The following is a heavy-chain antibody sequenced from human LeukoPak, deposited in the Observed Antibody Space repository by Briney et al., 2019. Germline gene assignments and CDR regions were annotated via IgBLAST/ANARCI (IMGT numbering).Heavy chain of an antibody. CDR2: IIPIFGTA. J-gene: IGHJ4*02. Sequence: SVKVSCKASGGTFRRYAISWVRQAPGQGLEWMGGIIPIFGTANYAQKFQGRVTFTADESTSTAYMELSSLRSEDTAVYYCASSSCSSTSCYLFDYWGQGTLVTVSS. V-gene: IGHV1-69*13. D-gene: IGHD2-2*01. CDR3: ASSSCSSTSCYLFDY. CDR1: GGTFRRYA.